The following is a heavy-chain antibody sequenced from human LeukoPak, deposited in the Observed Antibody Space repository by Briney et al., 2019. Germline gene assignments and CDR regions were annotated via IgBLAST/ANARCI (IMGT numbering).Heavy chain of an antibody. Sequence: GGSLRLSCAASGFTFSSYWMSWVRQAPGKGLEWVANIKQDGSEKYYVDSVKGRFTISRDNAKNSLYLQMNSLRAEDTAVYYCARDGRSYGDYRTPYYYYYMDVWGKGTTVTISS. J-gene: IGHJ6*03. CDR2: IKQDGSEK. CDR3: ARDGRSYGDYRTPYYYYYMDV. V-gene: IGHV3-7*01. CDR1: GFTFSSYW. D-gene: IGHD4-17*01.